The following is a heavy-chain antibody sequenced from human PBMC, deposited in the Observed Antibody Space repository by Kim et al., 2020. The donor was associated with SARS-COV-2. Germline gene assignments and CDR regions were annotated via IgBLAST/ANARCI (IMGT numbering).Heavy chain of an antibody. D-gene: IGHD6-13*01. V-gene: IGHV3-11*04. CDR3: ARDSPTSDSRIAAAFVDY. J-gene: IGHJ4*02. Sequence: KGRFTISRDNAKNSLYLQMNSLRAEDTAVYYCARDSPTSDSRIAAAFVDYWGQGTLVTVSS.